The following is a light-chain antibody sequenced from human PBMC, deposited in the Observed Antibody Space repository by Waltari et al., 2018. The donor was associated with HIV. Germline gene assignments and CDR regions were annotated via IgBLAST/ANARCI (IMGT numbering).Light chain of an antibody. CDR2: WAS. CDR1: LSVLSPSNNKNY. V-gene: IGKV4-1*01. Sequence: IVMAPSQDSCVGSLGERATLNCQSSLSVLSPSNNKNYLAWYQQKPGQPPKLLIYWASTRESGVPERFRGSGSGTDFTLTIDTMEAEDAALYYCQQYYDVQSFGQGTKVEIK. J-gene: IGKJ2*03. CDR3: QQYYDVQS.